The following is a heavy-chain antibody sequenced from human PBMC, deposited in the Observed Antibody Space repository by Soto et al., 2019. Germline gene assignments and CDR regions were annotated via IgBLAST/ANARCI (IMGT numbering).Heavy chain of an antibody. D-gene: IGHD1-26*01. J-gene: IGHJ6*02. V-gene: IGHV1-3*05. CDR3: ASNPLGATPSGMDV. Sequence: QVQLVQSGAEEKKPGASVKVSCKASGYTFTSYGLHWVRQAPGQRLEWMGWINAGNGNTKYSQKFQGRGTITRDTSASRVYMELSSLRSEDTAVYYCASNPLGATPSGMDVWGQGTTVTVSS. CDR1: GYTFTSYG. CDR2: INAGNGNT.